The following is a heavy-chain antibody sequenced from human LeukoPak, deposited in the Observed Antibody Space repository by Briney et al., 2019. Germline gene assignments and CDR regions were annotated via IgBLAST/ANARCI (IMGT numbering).Heavy chain of an antibody. Sequence: GGSLRLSCAASGFNFNYIWMNWVRQAPGKGLEWVGRIRTKIEGETTDYAAPVKGRFSISRDDAKTTLYLHMNSLKTEDSAVYYCTTERNWELLRPYGLDIWGQGTTVTVSS. CDR3: TTERNWELLRPYGLDI. V-gene: IGHV3-15*01. J-gene: IGHJ6*02. CDR2: IRTKIEGETT. D-gene: IGHD1-26*01. CDR1: GFNFNYIW.